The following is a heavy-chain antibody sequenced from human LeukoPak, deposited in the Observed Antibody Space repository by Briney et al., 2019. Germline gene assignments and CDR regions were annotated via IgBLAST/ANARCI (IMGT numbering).Heavy chain of an antibody. CDR3: ARGVDYYENSGTIDY. D-gene: IGHD3-22*01. CDR1: GFTFSDYG. V-gene: IGHV3-33*01. J-gene: IGHJ4*02. CDR2: IWYDGSNK. Sequence: GGSLRLSCTASGFTFSDYGMHWVRQPPGKGLEWVAIIWYDGSNKKYEDSVKGRFTISRDNSKNTLYLQMNSLRAEDTAVYYCARGVDYYENSGTIDYWGQGTQVTVSS.